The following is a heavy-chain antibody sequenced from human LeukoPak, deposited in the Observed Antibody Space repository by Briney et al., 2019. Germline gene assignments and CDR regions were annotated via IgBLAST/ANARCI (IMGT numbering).Heavy chain of an antibody. V-gene: IGHV4-4*07. CDR3: ASNYGSGSYGYYYMDV. Sequence: SETLSLTCTVSGGSISSYYWSWIRQPAGKGLEWIGRIYTRGSTNYNPSLKSRVTMSVDTSKNQFSLKLSSVPAADTAVYYCASNYGSGSYGYYYMDVWGKGTTVTVSS. CDR2: IYTRGST. D-gene: IGHD3-10*01. J-gene: IGHJ6*03. CDR1: GGSISSYY.